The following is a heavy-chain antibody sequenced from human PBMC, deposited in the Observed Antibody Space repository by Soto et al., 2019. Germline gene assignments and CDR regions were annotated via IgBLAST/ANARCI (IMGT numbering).Heavy chain of an antibody. J-gene: IGHJ6*02. CDR3: ARVGVMVSKFSYYQAMDV. V-gene: IGHV1-69*01. CDR1: GGTLNNYG. D-gene: IGHD5-18*01. Sequence: QVQLVQSGAEVKKPGSSVRVSCKACGGTLNNYGIYWVRQAPGQGLEWMGGTIPALGTTTYAQKFEGRVTINADDSTSTSYMEMSSLGSEDTAIYYCARVGVMVSKFSYYQAMDVWGQGTTVTVSS. CDR2: TIPALGTT.